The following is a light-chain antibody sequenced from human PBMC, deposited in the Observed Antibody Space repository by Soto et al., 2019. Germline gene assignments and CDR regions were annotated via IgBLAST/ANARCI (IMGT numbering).Light chain of an antibody. Sequence: QSALTQPAFESGSPGQSLTISCTGTNSDVGGYDYVSWYQQHPGKAPKLLIYDVTKRPSGVSNRFSGSKSGNTASLTISGLLTEDEADYYCSSFTGSTTWVFGGGTKLTVL. CDR3: SSFTGSTTWV. CDR1: NSDVGGYDY. CDR2: DVT. J-gene: IGLJ3*02. V-gene: IGLV2-14*03.